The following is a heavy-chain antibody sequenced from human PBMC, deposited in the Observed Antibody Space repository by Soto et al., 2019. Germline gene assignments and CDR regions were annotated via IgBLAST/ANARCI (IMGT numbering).Heavy chain of an antibody. CDR2: IYYSGST. J-gene: IGHJ4*02. CDR1: GGSISSYY. V-gene: IGHV4-59*08. D-gene: IGHD6-13*01. Sequence: SETLSLTCTVSGGSISSYYWSWIRQPPGKGLEWIGYIYYSGSTNYNPPLKSRVTISVDTSKNQFSLKLSSVTAADTAVYYCARQGGGAAAGPSFDYWGQGTLVTVSS. CDR3: ARQGGGAAAGPSFDY.